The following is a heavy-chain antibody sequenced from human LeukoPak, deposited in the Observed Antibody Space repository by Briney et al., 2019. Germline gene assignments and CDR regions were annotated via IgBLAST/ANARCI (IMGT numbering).Heavy chain of an antibody. J-gene: IGHJ5*02. CDR1: GASISSYY. D-gene: IGHD5-12*01. Sequence: SETLSLTCTVSGASISSYYWSWIRQPPGKGLEWIGYIYYSGTTYYNPSLKSRVTISIDTSKSQFSLRLTSVTAADTAVYYCARSRTIDMATIPRGQGTLVTVSS. V-gene: IGHV4-59*01. CDR2: IYYSGTT. CDR3: ARSRTIDMATIP.